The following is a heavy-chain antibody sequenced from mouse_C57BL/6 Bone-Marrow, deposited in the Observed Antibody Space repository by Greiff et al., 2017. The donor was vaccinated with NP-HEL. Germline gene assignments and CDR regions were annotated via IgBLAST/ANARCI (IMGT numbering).Heavy chain of an antibody. J-gene: IGHJ4*01. Sequence: EVKLMESGGDLVKPGGSLKLSCAASGFTFSSYGMSWVRQTPDKRLEWVATISSGGSYTYYPDSVKGRFTISRDNAKNTLYLQMSSLKSEDTAMYYCARRSITTVVAPWGQGTSVTVSS. CDR3: ARRSITTVVAP. V-gene: IGHV5-6*02. CDR1: GFTFSSYG. CDR2: ISSGGSYT. D-gene: IGHD1-1*01.